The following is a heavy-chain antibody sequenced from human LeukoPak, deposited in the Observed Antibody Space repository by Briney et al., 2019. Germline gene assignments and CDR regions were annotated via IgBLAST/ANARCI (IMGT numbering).Heavy chain of an antibody. V-gene: IGHV4-30-4*01. CDR1: GGSISSGVYY. J-gene: IGHJ6*02. CDR2: IYYSGST. Sequence: SETLSLTCTVSGGSISSGVYYWSWIRQPPGKGLEWIGYIYYSGSTYYNPSFKCRVTISVDTSKNQFSLNLSSVTAADTAVYYCARDLGGLRYCSGGSCYSVFNGMDVWGQGTTVTVSS. CDR3: ARDLGGLRYCSGGSCYSVFNGMDV. D-gene: IGHD2-15*01.